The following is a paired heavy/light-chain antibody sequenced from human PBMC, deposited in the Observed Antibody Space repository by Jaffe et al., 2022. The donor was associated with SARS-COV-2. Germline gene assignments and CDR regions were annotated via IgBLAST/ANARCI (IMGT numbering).Heavy chain of an antibody. D-gene: IGHD1-7*01. Sequence: QVQLVESGGGLVKPGGSLRLSCAASGLTFSDHYMNWIRQTPGKGLEWLSYISGSGTTVYYADSVRGRFTISRDNAKNSLYLQMNSLRAEDTAVYYCASGTSGYYYHGMDVWGQGTTVTVSS. J-gene: IGHJ6*02. CDR3: ASGTSGYYYHGMDV. CDR2: ISGSGTTV. CDR1: GLTFSDHY. V-gene: IGHV3-11*01.
Light chain of an antibody. CDR1: QGIYNS. Sequence: DIQLTQSPSFLSASVGDRVTITCRASQGIYNSLAWYQQKPGKAPKVLIYGASILHSGVPSRFSGSGSGTEFTLTISSLQPEDFATYYCQQLNSYPWTFGQGTKVEIK. V-gene: IGKV1-9*01. J-gene: IGKJ1*01. CDR3: QQLNSYPWT. CDR2: GAS.